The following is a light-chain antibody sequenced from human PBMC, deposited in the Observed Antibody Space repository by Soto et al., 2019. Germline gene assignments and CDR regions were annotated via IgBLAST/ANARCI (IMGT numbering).Light chain of an antibody. V-gene: IGKV3-20*01. CDR3: NQYHSSFT. CDR2: GAS. Sequence: EFVLTQSPGTLSLSPGEGATLSCRASQSVSSSSLTWYQQKRGQAPRLLIYGASTRATGIPDRFSGSGSGTDFTLTISRLEPEDFAVYYCNQYHSSFTFGGGTKVEIK. J-gene: IGKJ4*01. CDR1: QSVSSSS.